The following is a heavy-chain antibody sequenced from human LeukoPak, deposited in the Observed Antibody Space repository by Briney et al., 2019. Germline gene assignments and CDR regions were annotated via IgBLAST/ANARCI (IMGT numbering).Heavy chain of an antibody. CDR2: IYHSGST. V-gene: IGHV4-38-2*02. J-gene: IGHJ4*02. D-gene: IGHD2-2*01. CDR3: ARDGCSSTSCYLPLYYFDY. Sequence: SETLSLTCAVSGYSISSGYYWGWIRQPPGKGLGWIGSIYHSGSTYYNPSLKSRVTISVDTSKNQFSLKLSSVTAADTAVYYCARDGCSSTSCYLPLYYFDYWGQGTLVTVSS. CDR1: GYSISSGYY.